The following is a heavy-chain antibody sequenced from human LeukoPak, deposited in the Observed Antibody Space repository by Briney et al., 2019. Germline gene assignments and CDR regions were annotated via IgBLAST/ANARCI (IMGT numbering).Heavy chain of an antibody. CDR3: ARDLGYCSSTSCYAGDFDY. J-gene: IGHJ4*02. V-gene: IGHV1-18*01. CDR1: GYTFTSYG. Sequence: ASVKVSCKASGYTFTSYGISWVRQAPGQGLEWMGWISAYNGNTNYAQKLQGRVTMTTDTSTSTAYMELRSLRSDDTAVYYCARDLGYCSSTSCYAGDFDYWGQGTLVTVSS. CDR2: ISAYNGNT. D-gene: IGHD2-2*01.